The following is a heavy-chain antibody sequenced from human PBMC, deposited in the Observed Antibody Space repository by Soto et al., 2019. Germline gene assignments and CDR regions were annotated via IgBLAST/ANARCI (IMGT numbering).Heavy chain of an antibody. CDR2: INHSGST. Sequence: SETLSLTCAVYGGSFSGYYWTWIRQPPGTGLEWIGEINHSGSTNYNPSLKSRVTISVDTSKNQFSLKLTSVTAADTAVYYCARDKIAGLFDYWGQRTLVTVSS. J-gene: IGHJ4*02. CDR1: GGSFSGYY. CDR3: ARDKIAGLFDY. D-gene: IGHD2-21*01. V-gene: IGHV4-34*01.